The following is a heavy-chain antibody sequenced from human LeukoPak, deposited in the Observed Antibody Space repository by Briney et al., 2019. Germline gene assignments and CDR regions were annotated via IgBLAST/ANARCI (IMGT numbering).Heavy chain of an antibody. CDR3: AKPFLTTRSSWLDY. J-gene: IGHJ4*02. Sequence: GGSLRLSCAASGFTFSSYWMYWVRQAPGKGLVWVSRINSDGSSTNYADSVKGRFTISRDNAKNTLYLHMNSLRAEDTAVYYCAKPFLTTRSSWLDYWGQGTLVTVSS. CDR1: GFTFSSYW. V-gene: IGHV3-74*01. D-gene: IGHD6-13*01. CDR2: INSDGSST.